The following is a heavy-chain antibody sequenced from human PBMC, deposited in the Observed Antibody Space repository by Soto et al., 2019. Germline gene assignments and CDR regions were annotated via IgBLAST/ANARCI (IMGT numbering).Heavy chain of an antibody. V-gene: IGHV3-74*01. D-gene: IGHD3-22*01. CDR3: ARGIVVVITTSPVY. CDR2: INSDGSST. Sequence: GESLKISCAASGFTFSSYSMSWVRQAPGKGLVWVSRINSDGSSTNYADSVKGRFTISRDNSKNTLYLQMNSLRAEDTAVYYCARGIVVVITTSPVYWGQGTLVTVSS. CDR1: GFTFSSYS. J-gene: IGHJ4*02.